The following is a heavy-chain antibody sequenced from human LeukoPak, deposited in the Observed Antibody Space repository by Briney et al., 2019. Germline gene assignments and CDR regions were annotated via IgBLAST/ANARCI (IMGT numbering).Heavy chain of an antibody. D-gene: IGHD3-3*01. V-gene: IGHV3-23*01. Sequence: GGSLRLSCAASGFTLSSYAMSWVRQAPGKGLEWVSAISGSGGSTYYADSVKGRFTISRDNSKNTLYLQMNSLRAEDTAVYYCAKVDDFWSGYKNFDYWGQGTLVTVSS. J-gene: IGHJ4*02. CDR1: GFTLSSYA. CDR2: ISGSGGST. CDR3: AKVDDFWSGYKNFDY.